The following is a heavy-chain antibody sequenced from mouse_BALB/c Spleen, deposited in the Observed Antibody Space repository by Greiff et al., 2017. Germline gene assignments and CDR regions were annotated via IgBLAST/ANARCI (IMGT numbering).Heavy chain of an antibody. Sequence: EVQRVESGGDLVKPGGSLKLSCAASGFTFSSYGMSWVRQTPDKRLEWVATISSGGSYTYYPDSVKGRFTISRDNAKNTLYLQMSSLKSEDTAMYYCARRWRYDPYFDYWGQGTTLTVSS. J-gene: IGHJ2*01. V-gene: IGHV5-6*01. D-gene: IGHD2-14*01. CDR3: ARRWRYDPYFDY. CDR1: GFTFSSYG. CDR2: ISSGGSYT.